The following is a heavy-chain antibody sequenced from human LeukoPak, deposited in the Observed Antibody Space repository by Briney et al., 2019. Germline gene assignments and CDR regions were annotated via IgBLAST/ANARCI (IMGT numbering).Heavy chain of an antibody. Sequence: SQTLSLTCTVSGGSISSGDYYWSWIRQPPGKGREWIGYIYYSGSTYYNPSLKSRVTISVDTSKNQFSLKLSSVTAADTAVYYCARKSASDAFDIWGQGTMVTVSS. J-gene: IGHJ3*02. CDR1: GGSISSGDYY. CDR3: ARKSASDAFDI. V-gene: IGHV4-30-4*01. CDR2: IYYSGST.